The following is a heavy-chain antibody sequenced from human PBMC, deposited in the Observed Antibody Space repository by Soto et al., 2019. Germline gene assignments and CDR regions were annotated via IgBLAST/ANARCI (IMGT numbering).Heavy chain of an antibody. CDR2: IKSKTDGGTT. D-gene: IGHD3-22*01. CDR3: TTDDPGRTRQYYYDSSGYYNYYYGMDV. V-gene: IGHV3-15*07. Sequence: GGSLRLSCAASGFTFSNAWMNWVRQAPGKGLEWVGRIKSKTDGGTTDYAAPVKGRFTISRDDSKNTLYLQMKSLKTEDTAVYYCTTDDPGRTRQYYYDSSGYYNYYYGMDVWGQGTTVTVSS. CDR1: GFTFSNAW. J-gene: IGHJ6*02.